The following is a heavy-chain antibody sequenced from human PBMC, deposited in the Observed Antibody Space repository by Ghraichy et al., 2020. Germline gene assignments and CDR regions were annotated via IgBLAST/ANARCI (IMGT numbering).Heavy chain of an antibody. CDR3: ARNGDMVRGVDPDY. Sequence: EALNISCTVSGGSISSSSYYWGWIRQPPGKGLEWIGSIYYSGSTYYNPSLKSRVTISVDTSKNQFSLKLSSVTAADTAVYYCARNGDMVRGVDPDYWGQGTLVTVSS. CDR2: IYYSGST. J-gene: IGHJ4*02. CDR1: GGSISSSSYY. D-gene: IGHD3-10*01. V-gene: IGHV4-39*01.